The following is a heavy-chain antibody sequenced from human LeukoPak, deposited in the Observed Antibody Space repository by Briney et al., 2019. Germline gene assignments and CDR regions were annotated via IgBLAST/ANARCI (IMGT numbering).Heavy chain of an antibody. V-gene: IGHV4-61*02. J-gene: IGHJ5*02. CDR1: GGSISSGSYY. CDR3: ATYVVVTATNWFDP. Sequence: TLSLTCTVSGGSISSGSYYWSWIRQPAGKGLEWIGRIYTSGSTNYNPSLKSRVTISVDTSKNQFSLKLSSVTAADTAVYYCATYVVVTATNWFDPWGQGTLVTVSS. CDR2: IYTSGST. D-gene: IGHD2-21*02.